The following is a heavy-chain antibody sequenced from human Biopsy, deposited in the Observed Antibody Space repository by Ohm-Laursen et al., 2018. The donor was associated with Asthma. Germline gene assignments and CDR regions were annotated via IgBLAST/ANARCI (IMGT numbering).Heavy chain of an antibody. CDR3: ARDFYDSSGYLHFDY. V-gene: IGHV3-33*08. D-gene: IGHD3-22*01. CDR1: EFTFGDYW. Sequence: SLRLSCAVPEFTFGDYWMSWVRQAPGKGLEWVAVIWYDGSNKYYADSVKGRFTISRDNSKNTLYLQMNSLRAEDTAVYYCARDFYDSSGYLHFDYWGQGTLVTVSS. J-gene: IGHJ4*02. CDR2: IWYDGSNK.